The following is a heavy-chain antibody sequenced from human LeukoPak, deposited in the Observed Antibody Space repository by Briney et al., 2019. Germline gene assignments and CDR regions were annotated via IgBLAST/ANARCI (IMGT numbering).Heavy chain of an antibody. CDR3: AREAQYCSGGSCYGGYFQH. J-gene: IGHJ1*01. CDR2: INHSEAT. D-gene: IGHD2-15*01. V-gene: IGHV4-34*01. CDR1: GGSFSGYY. Sequence: SETLSLTCAVYGGSFSGYYWSWIRQSPGKGLEWIGEINHSEATDYTPSFNPRVTISVDTSKNQFSLKLSSVTAADTAVYYCAREAQYCSGGSCYGGYFQHWGQGTLVTVSS.